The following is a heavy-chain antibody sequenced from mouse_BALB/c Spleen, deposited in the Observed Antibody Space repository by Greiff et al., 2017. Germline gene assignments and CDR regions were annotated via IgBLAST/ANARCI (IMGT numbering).Heavy chain of an antibody. D-gene: IGHD1-1*01. Sequence: VQLKESGPGLVKPSQSLSLTCTVTGYSITSDYAWNWIRQFPGNKLEWMGYISYSGSTSYNPSLKSRISITRDTSKNQFFLQLNSVTTEDTATYYCARLGGSSYWYFDVWGAGTTVTVSS. CDR2: ISYSGST. CDR3: ARLGGSSYWYFDV. CDR1: GYSITSDYA. V-gene: IGHV3-2*02. J-gene: IGHJ1*01.